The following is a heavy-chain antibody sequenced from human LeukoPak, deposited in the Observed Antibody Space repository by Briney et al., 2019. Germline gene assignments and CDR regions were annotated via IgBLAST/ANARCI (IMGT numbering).Heavy chain of an antibody. CDR1: GFPFSSYA. J-gene: IGHJ5*02. CDR3: ARAQVGAPTDL. Sequence: GGSLRLSCAASGFPFSSYAMYWVRQAPGKGLVWVARIHGDGDNISYADSVRGRFTISRDNAKDTLYLHMNSLRPEDTAVYYCARAQVGAPTDLWGQGTQVTVSS. D-gene: IGHD1-26*01. CDR2: IHGDGDNI. V-gene: IGHV3-74*01.